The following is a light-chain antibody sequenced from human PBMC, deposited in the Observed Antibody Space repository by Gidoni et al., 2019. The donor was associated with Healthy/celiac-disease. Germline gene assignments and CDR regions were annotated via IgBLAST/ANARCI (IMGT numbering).Light chain of an antibody. V-gene: IGKV1-39*01. Sequence: DIQMTQSPSSLSASVGDRVTITCRASQSISSYLNWYQQKPGKAPKLLIYAASSLQSGVPSRFSGSGSGTDFTLTISSLQPEDFATYYCQQSYXXRTFXXXTKVEIK. CDR1: QSISSY. CDR2: AAS. CDR3: QQSYXXRT. J-gene: IGKJ1*01.